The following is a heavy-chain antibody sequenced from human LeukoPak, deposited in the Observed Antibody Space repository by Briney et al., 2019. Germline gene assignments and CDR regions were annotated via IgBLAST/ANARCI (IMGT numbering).Heavy chain of an antibody. CDR3: ARYQIGDSGVYYFDY. CDR2: INHSGST. V-gene: IGHV4-34*01. D-gene: IGHD6-13*01. J-gene: IGHJ4*02. CDR1: GGSFSGYY. Sequence: KSSETLSLTCAVYGGSFSGYYWSWIRQPPGKGLEWIGDINHSGSTNYNPSLKSRVTISVDTSKNQFSLKLSSVTAADTAVYYCARYQIGDSGVYYFDYWGQGTLVTVSS.